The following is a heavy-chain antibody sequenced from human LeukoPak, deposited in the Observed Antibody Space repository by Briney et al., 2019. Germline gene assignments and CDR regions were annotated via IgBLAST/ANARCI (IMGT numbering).Heavy chain of an antibody. D-gene: IGHD2-15*01. V-gene: IGHV4-39*07. CDR1: GGSLSSSSYF. CDR3: AREGSDWFEP. J-gene: IGHJ5*02. CDR2: IYYSESI. Sequence: SETLSLPCTVSGGSLSSSSYFWGWVRQPAGKGLEWIGSIYYSESIYYNRSVTSRVTITVDTSMNQFSMKLTSVTAADTAVYYCAREGSDWFEPWGQGTLVTGSS.